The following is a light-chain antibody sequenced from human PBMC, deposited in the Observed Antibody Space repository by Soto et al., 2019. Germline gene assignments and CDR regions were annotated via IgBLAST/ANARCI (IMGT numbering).Light chain of an antibody. Sequence: DIQLTQSPSTLSASVGDRVTLTCRAAQSLNSRLAWYQHRPGKDPRLLIYDDSTLESGVPSRFSGSGSGTEFTLTINNLQPDDLATYICQQYKSYSTFGRGTKVDIK. J-gene: IGKJ1*01. CDR1: QSLNSR. CDR3: QQYKSYST. V-gene: IGKV1-5*01. CDR2: DDS.